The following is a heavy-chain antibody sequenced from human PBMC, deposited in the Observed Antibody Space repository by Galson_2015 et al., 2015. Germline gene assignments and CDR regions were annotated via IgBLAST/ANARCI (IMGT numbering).Heavy chain of an antibody. D-gene: IGHD3-10*02. Sequence: SLRLSCEASGFTFSNYAMHWVRQAPGKGLQWVAEISYDGANNNYAPTVKGRFTVSRDNSKNTLFLQMNSLKVDDTAVYYCAKDQNIRVAHGLFHVWGHGTLVHVSA. V-gene: IGHV3-30*18. CDR3: AKDQNIRVAHGLFHV. CDR1: GFTFSNYA. J-gene: IGHJ1*01. CDR2: ISYDGANN.